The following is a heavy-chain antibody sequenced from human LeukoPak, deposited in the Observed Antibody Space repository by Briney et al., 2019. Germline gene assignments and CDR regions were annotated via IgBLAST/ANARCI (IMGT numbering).Heavy chain of an antibody. J-gene: IGHJ4*02. D-gene: IGHD2-15*01. Sequence: HPGGSLRLSCAASGFTFSSYAMSWVRQVPGKGLEWVSAISGSGGSTYYADSVKGRFTISRDNSKNTLYLQMNSLRAEDTAVYYCAKDPRPYCSGGSCYLDYWGQGTLVTVSS. V-gene: IGHV3-23*01. CDR1: GFTFSSYA. CDR2: ISGSGGST. CDR3: AKDPRPYCSGGSCYLDY.